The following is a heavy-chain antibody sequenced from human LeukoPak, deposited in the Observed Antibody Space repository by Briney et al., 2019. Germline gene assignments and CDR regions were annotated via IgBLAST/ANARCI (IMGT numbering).Heavy chain of an antibody. V-gene: IGHV3-30*18. D-gene: IGHD1-26*01. CDR2: ISYDGSNK. Sequence: GGSLRLSCAASGFTFSSYGMHWVRQAPGKGLEWVAVISYDGSNKYYADSVKGRFTISRGNSKNTLYLQMNSLRAEDTAVYYCAKDSPSGSYSNGVDYWGQGTLVTVSS. CDR3: AKDSPSGSYSNGVDY. CDR1: GFTFSSYG. J-gene: IGHJ4*02.